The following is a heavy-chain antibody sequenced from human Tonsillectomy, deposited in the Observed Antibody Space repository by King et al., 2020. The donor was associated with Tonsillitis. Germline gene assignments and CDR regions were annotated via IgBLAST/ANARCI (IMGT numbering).Heavy chain of an antibody. D-gene: IGHD6-19*01. V-gene: IGHV4-59*08. CDR1: GGSISNYY. J-gene: IGHJ4*02. CDR3: ARHLWSSGFDY. CDR2: IYYIGST. Sequence: QLQLQESGPGLVKPSETLSLTCTVSGGSISNYYWSWIRQPPGKGLEWIGYIYYIGSTTYDPSLKSRVTISVDTSKNQFSLKLNSVTAADTAVYYCARHLWSSGFDYWGQGTLVTVSS.